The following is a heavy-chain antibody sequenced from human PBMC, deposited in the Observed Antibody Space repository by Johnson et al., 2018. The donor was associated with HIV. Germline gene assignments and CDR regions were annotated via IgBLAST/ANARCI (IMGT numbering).Heavy chain of an antibody. J-gene: IGHJ3*02. CDR1: ALSVSTNY. CDR3: AVPYNWRSDYGAFDI. Sequence: EQLVESGGGLMQPGGSLRLSCAASALSVSTNYISWVRQAPGKGLEWISVIYIGGNTYYADSVRGRFTISRDSSKNTVYLQMNSLRAEDTAVYFCAVPYNWRSDYGAFDIWGQGTMVTVSS. D-gene: IGHD1-20*01. V-gene: IGHV3-53*01. CDR2: IYIGGNT.